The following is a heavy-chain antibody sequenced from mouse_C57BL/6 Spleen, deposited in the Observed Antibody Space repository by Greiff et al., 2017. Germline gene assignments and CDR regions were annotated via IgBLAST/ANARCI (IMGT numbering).Heavy chain of an antibody. Sequence: EVMLVESGGGLVKPGGSLKLSCAASGFAFSSYTMSWVRQTPEKRLEWVATISGGGGNTYYPDSVKGRFTISRDNAKNTLYLQRSSLRSEDAALYYCARHEGLYYSYDYWGQGTTLTVSS. V-gene: IGHV5-9*01. J-gene: IGHJ2*01. D-gene: IGHD2-12*01. CDR3: ARHEGLYYSYDY. CDR2: ISGGGGNT. CDR1: GFAFSSYT.